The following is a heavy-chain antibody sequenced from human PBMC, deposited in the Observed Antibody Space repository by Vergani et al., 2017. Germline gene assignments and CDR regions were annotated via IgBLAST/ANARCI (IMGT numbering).Heavy chain of an antibody. Sequence: EVQLVESGGGLVQPGRSLRLSCAASGFTFDDYAMHWVRQAPGKGLEWVPGISWNSGSIGYADSVKGRFTISRDNAKNSLYLQMNSLRAEDTALYYCAKDSSTNYYYMDVWGKGTTVTVSS. CDR2: ISWNSGSI. J-gene: IGHJ6*03. CDR3: AKDSSTNYYYMDV. D-gene: IGHD2-2*01. V-gene: IGHV3-9*01. CDR1: GFTFDDYA.